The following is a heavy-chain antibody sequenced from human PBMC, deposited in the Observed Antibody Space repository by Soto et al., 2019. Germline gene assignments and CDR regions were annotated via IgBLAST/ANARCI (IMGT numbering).Heavy chain of an antibody. V-gene: IGHV3-33*01. CDR2: IWYDGSKK. D-gene: IGHD5-12*01. CDR1: GFTFSSYG. Sequence: QVQLVESGGGVVQPGRSLRLSCAASGFTFSSYGMHWVRQAPGKGLEWVAVIWYDGSKKYYADSVKGRFTISRDNSKNTLYLQMNSLRAEDTAVYYCARDYEGYYYYGMDVWGQGTTFTVSS. CDR3: ARDYEGYYYYGMDV. J-gene: IGHJ6*02.